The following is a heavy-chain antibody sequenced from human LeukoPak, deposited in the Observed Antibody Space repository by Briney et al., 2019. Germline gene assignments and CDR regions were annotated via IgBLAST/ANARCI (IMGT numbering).Heavy chain of an antibody. CDR2: ISSSSNTV. V-gene: IGHV3-11*04. CDR3: ARRAMGATSFDY. CDR1: GFTFSDYY. D-gene: IGHD1-26*01. J-gene: IGHJ4*02. Sequence: GGSLRLSCAASGFTFSDYYMTWVRQAPGKGLEWVSYISSSSNTVYYADSVKGRLTVSRDNANNSLYVQMTNLRAEDTAAYYCARRAMGATSFDYWGQGTLVTVSS.